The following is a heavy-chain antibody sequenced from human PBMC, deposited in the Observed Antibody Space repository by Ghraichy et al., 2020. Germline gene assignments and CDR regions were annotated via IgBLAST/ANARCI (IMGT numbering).Heavy chain of an antibody. D-gene: IGHD6-13*01. Sequence: GESLNISCAASGFTFSTYWMSWVRQAPGKGLEWVANIKEDGNEKYFVESVKGRFTISRDNAKNSLYLQMNSLRAEDTAVYFCAKEATKYSSSWYLGMYFYYGMDVWGQGTTVTVSS. CDR3: AKEATKYSSSWYLGMYFYYGMDV. J-gene: IGHJ6*02. V-gene: IGHV3-7*03. CDR2: IKEDGNEK. CDR1: GFTFSTYW.